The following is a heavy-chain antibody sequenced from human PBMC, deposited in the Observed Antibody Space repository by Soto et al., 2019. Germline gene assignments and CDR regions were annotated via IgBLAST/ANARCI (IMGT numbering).Heavy chain of an antibody. D-gene: IGHD6-6*01. CDR1: GFTFSSYT. V-gene: IGHV3-21*01. CDR2: ISSSSSSI. Sequence: GGSLRLSCAASGFTFSSYTMNWVRQAPGKGLEWVSSISSSSSSIYYADSVRGRFTISRDNAGDSLFLQMNSLRAEGTAFYYCARAKIATRPYYFDCWGQGTLVTVSS. J-gene: IGHJ4*02. CDR3: ARAKIATRPYYFDC.